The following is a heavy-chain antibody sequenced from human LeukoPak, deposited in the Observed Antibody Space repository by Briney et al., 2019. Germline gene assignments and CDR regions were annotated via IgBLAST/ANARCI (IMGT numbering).Heavy chain of an antibody. CDR3: VREVVVGFDP. Sequence: SETLSLTCNVFGDSTSSSSCYWGWMRQPPGKGLEWIGNIYYSGDTYYSPSLKSRVSISVDTSKNQFSLKLSSVTAADTAVYYCVREVVVGFDPWGQGILVTVSS. CDR1: GDSTSSSSCY. J-gene: IGHJ5*02. D-gene: IGHD2-15*01. V-gene: IGHV4-39*02. CDR2: IYYSGDT.